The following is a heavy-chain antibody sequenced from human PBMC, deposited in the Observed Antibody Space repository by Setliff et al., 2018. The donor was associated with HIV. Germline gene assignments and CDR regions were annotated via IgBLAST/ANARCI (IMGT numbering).Heavy chain of an antibody. CDR1: GGSFTSFA. Sequence: SVKVACKASGGSFTSFAISWVRQAPGQGLEWMGGIMSILRIANYAQKFQGRVTITADKSTRTAYMELSSLRSEDTPVYYCAEELSYCSGGNCYFDSWGQGTLVTVSS. CDR2: IMSILRIA. D-gene: IGHD2-15*01. CDR3: AEELSYCSGGNCYFDS. V-gene: IGHV1-69*10. J-gene: IGHJ4*02.